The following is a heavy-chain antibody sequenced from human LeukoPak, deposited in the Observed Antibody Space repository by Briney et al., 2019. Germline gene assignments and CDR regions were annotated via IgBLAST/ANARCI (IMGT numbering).Heavy chain of an antibody. CDR1: GFTVSRSY. V-gene: IGHV3-53*01. D-gene: IGHD3-22*01. Sequence: GGSLRLSCAASGFTVSRSYMSWVRQAPGKGLEWVSLIYNTGDTYYADSVKGRFTISRDNSKNSLYLQMNSLRAEDTAVYYCARKMLQSYYYDSSGYYYHWFDPWGQGTLVTVSS. CDR3: ARKMLQSYYYDSSGYYYHWFDP. J-gene: IGHJ5*02. CDR2: IYNTGDT.